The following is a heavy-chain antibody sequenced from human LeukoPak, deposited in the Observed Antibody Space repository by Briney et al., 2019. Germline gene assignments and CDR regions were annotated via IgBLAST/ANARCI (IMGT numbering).Heavy chain of an antibody. J-gene: IGHJ6*03. CDR2: IYYSGST. Sequence: PSGTLSLTCAVSGGSISSSNWWSWVRQPPGKGLEWIGSIYYSGSTYYNPSLKSRVTMSVDTSKNQFSLKLSSVTAADTAVYYCARAAYCGGDCYPYYYYMDVWGKGTTVTVSS. D-gene: IGHD2-21*01. CDR1: GGSISSSNW. CDR3: ARAAYCGGDCYPYYYYMDV. V-gene: IGHV4-4*02.